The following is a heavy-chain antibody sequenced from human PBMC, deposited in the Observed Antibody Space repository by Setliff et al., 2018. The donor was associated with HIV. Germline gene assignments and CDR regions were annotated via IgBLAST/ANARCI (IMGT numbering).Heavy chain of an antibody. D-gene: IGHD3-10*01. J-gene: IGHJ6*03. Sequence: ASVKVSCKASGGTFRRSAVSWVRQAPGRGLEWMGGIIPMFGTTNFAQKFQDRVTITADESTSTVYMELSSLRSEDTAVYYCATAGEMATIGYYYYYMGVWGEGTTVTAP. CDR2: IIPMFGTT. CDR3: ATAGEMATIGYYYYYMGV. CDR1: GGTFRRSA. V-gene: IGHV1-69*13.